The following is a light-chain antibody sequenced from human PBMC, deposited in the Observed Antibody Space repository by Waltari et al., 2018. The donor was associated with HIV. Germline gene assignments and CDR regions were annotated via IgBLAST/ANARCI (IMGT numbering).Light chain of an antibody. Sequence: QSALTQPASVSASPGPSLTISCTGTRSDVGGYNYVSWYQQHPGKAPKVMIYDVSNRPSGVSNRFSGSKSGNTASLTISGLQAEDEADYYCTSYTSSRTWVFGGGTKLTVL. J-gene: IGLJ2*01. CDR3: TSYTSSRTWV. CDR2: DVS. CDR1: RSDVGGYNY. V-gene: IGLV2-14*03.